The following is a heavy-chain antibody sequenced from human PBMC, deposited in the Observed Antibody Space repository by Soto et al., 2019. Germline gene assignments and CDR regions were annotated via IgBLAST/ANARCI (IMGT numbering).Heavy chain of an antibody. V-gene: IGHV1-46*01. CDR3: GRDTSGLDY. CDR1: GYTFASHY. J-gene: IGHJ4*02. Sequence: QVQLVQSGAEVTKPGASVKVSCQASGYTFASHYIHWVRQAPGQGLEWMGVINPNGGNTRYAQRFQDRLTLTTDTPTNTVYLDLSSLSSDDTSVYYCGRDTSGLDYWGQGTLVTVSS. CDR2: INPNGGNT.